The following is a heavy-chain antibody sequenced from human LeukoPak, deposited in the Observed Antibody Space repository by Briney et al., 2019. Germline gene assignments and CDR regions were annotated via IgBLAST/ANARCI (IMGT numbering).Heavy chain of an antibody. D-gene: IGHD2-2*01. J-gene: IGHJ6*02. CDR3: ARLRTSDAMSYYYYYYGMDV. CDR2: ISSSSSYI. Sequence: GGSLRLSCAASGFTFSSYSMNWVRQAPGKGLEWVSSISSSSSYIYYADSVKGRFTISRDNAKNSLYLQMNSLRAEDTAVYYCARLRTSDAMSYYYYYYGMDVWGQGTTVTVSS. V-gene: IGHV3-21*01. CDR1: GFTFSSYS.